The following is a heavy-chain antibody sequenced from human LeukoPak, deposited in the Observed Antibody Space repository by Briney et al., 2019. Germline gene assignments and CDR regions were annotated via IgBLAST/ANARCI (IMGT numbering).Heavy chain of an antibody. CDR2: IYSSGST. CDR3: ARAPTREGGGALFDY. D-gene: IGHD3-16*01. V-gene: IGHV4-4*07. Sequence: SEALSLTCTVSGGSITSYYWSWIRQPAGKGLEWIGRIYSSGSTNFNPSLKSRVTMSVDTSKNQISLNLTSVTAADTAVYYCARAPTREGGGALFDYWGQGTLVTVSS. CDR1: GGSITSYY. J-gene: IGHJ4*02.